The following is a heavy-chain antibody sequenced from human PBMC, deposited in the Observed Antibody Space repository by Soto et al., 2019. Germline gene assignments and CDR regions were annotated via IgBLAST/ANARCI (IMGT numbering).Heavy chain of an antibody. J-gene: IGHJ4*02. CDR1: GFTFSSNG. CDR2: ISGSGRNT. Sequence: RLSCATSGFTFSSNGMSWVRQAPGKGLDWVSGISGSGRNTYYADSVKGRFTISRDNSKNTLFLQMNSLRAEDTAVYYCAKDPIVVGTYYFDYWGQGTLVTVSS. V-gene: IGHV3-23*01. D-gene: IGHD3-22*01. CDR3: AKDPIVVGTYYFDY.